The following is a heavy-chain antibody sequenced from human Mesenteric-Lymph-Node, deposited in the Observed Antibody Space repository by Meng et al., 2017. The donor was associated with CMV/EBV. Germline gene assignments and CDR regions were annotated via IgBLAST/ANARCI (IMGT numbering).Heavy chain of an antibody. V-gene: IGHV3-7*01. D-gene: IGHD5-18*01. CDR2: IKQDGSEK. CDR3: ARQYTGYSYGPPIYGMDV. CDR1: GFTFSNYW. J-gene: IGHJ6*02. Sequence: GESLKISCAASGFTFSNYWMSWVRQAPGKGLEWVANIKQDGSEKYYVDSVKGRFTISRDNAKNSLYLQMNSLRAEDTAVYYCARQYTGYSYGPPIYGMDVWGQGTTVTVSS.